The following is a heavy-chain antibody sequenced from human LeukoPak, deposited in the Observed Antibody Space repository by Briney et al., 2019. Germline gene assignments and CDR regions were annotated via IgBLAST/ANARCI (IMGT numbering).Heavy chain of an antibody. CDR3: AREGSYYFDY. CDR1: GFTFSSYG. CDR2: ISSSGSTI. V-gene: IGHV3-48*04. J-gene: IGHJ4*02. Sequence: GGSLRLSCAASGFTFSSYGMHWVRQAPGKGLEWVSYISSSGSTIYYADSVRGRFTISRDNAKNSLYLQMNSLRAEDTAVYYCAREGSYYFDYWGQGTLVTVSS.